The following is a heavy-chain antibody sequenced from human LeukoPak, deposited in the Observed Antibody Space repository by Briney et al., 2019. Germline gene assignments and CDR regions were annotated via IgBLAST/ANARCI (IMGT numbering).Heavy chain of an antibody. Sequence: GGSLRLSLAASGLTLGTHSISSVRQPPGEGLEWVAAISPSGDGTTSRNSVKGQFTISRDNSRNRLYLQMNTLTVEDSGLYYSARRHLTGGVTVLFDFWGQGALVTVSS. CDR3: ARRHLTGGVTVLFDF. J-gene: IGHJ4*02. D-gene: IGHD2-21*02. CDR1: GLTLGTHS. CDR2: ISPSGDGT. V-gene: IGHV3-23*01.